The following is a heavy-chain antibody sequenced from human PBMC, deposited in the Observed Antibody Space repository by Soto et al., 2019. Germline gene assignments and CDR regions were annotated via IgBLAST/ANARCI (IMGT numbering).Heavy chain of an antibody. V-gene: IGHV3-64D*08. CDR1: GFTFSSYA. CDR3: VKDKSVAASAFVWYFDL. D-gene: IGHD6-6*01. CDR2: ISSNGGST. J-gene: IGHJ2*01. Sequence: GGSLRLSCSASGFTFSSYAMHWVRQAPGKGLEYVSAISSNGGSTYYADSVKGRFTISRDNSKNTLYLQMSSLRAEDTAVYYCVKDKSVAASAFVWYFDLWGRGTLVTVSS.